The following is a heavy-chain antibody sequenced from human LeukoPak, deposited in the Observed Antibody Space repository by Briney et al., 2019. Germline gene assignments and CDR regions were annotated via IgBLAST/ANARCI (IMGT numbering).Heavy chain of an antibody. D-gene: IGHD3-10*01. CDR3: ARRASGAYYIDY. V-gene: IGHV5-51*01. Sequence: GESLEISCKGSGYSFTNYWIAWVGQLPGKGLEWMGIIYPGDSDTRYSPSFHGQVTISADKSISTAYLQWSSLKASDTAIYYCARRASGAYYIDYWGQGTLVTVSS. J-gene: IGHJ4*02. CDR1: GYSFTNYW. CDR2: IYPGDSDT.